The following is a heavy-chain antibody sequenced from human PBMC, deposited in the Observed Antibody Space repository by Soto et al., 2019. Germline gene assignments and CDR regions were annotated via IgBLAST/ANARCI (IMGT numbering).Heavy chain of an antibody. D-gene: IGHD3-3*02. J-gene: IGHJ6*02. V-gene: IGHV3-23*01. Sequence: EVQLLESGGGLVQPGGSLRLSCSASGFTFSSYAMTWVRQAPGKGLEWVSGISSSGGSTYYADSVKGRFTISRDNSKNTLYLQMDSLRAEDTAVYYCANRPFFEWAPYYGLDVWGPGTTVIVSS. CDR1: GFTFSSYA. CDR3: ANRPFFEWAPYYGLDV. CDR2: ISSSGGST.